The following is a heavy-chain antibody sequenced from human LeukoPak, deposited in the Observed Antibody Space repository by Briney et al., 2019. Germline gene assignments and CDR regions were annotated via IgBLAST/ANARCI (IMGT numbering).Heavy chain of an antibody. CDR1: GFTFGSYE. V-gene: IGHV3-48*03. CDR2: ISSSGSTI. D-gene: IGHD2-21*02. Sequence: PGGSLRLSCAASGFTFGSYEMNWVRQAPGKGLEWVSYISSSGSTIYYADSVKGRFTISRDNAKNSLYLQMNSLGAEDTAVYYCARGLVVVVTALDYWGQGTLVTVSS. CDR3: ARGLVVVVTALDY. J-gene: IGHJ4*02.